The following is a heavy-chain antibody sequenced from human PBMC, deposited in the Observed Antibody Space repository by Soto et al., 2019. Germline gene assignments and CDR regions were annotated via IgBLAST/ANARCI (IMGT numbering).Heavy chain of an antibody. J-gene: IGHJ4*02. CDR1: GFTFSGYA. CDR2: ISGSGGEI. CDR3: AKDPFEPWGGAYFDY. D-gene: IGHD2-21*01. Sequence: EVRLLESGGGLVQPGGSLRLSCAASGFTFSGYAMNWIRQAPGKGLEWDSTISGSGGEIYYADSVRGRFAISRDNSKNTLYLHMNSLGAEDTAVYYCAKDPFEPWGGAYFDYWGQGTLVTVSS. V-gene: IGHV3-23*01.